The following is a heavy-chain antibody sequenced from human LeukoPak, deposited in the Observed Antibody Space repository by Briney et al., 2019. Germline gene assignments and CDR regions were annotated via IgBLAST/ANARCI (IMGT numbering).Heavy chain of an antibody. Sequence: PSETLSLTCTVSGGSISSYYGSWIRQPPGKGLEWIGYTYTRGSTNHNPSLKSRVTISGDTSKKQFSLKLSSVTAADTAVYYCARYRRYSGSYFGGYYYMDVWGKGTTVTVSS. CDR1: GGSISSYY. D-gene: IGHD1-26*01. CDR3: ARYRRYSGSYFGGYYYMDV. J-gene: IGHJ6*03. CDR2: TYTRGST. V-gene: IGHV4-4*09.